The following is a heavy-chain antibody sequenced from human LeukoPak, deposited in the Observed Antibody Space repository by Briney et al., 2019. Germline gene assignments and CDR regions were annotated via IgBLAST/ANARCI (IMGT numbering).Heavy chain of an antibody. CDR1: GGSISSYY. J-gene: IGHJ5*02. CDR3: AMWGKTSTTFDP. Sequence: PSETLSLTCTVSGGSISSYYWSWIRQPPGKGLEWIGYIYYSGSTNYNPSLKSRVSISLDTSKNQFSLKLSSVTAADTAVYYCAMWGKTSTTFDPWGQGTLVTVSS. V-gene: IGHV4-59*01. CDR2: IYYSGST. D-gene: IGHD2-2*01.